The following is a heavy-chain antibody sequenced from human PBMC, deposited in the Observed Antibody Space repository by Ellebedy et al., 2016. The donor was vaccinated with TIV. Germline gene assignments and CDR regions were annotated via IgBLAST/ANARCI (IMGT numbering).Heavy chain of an antibody. CDR2: INPSGGST. V-gene: IGHV1-46*01. CDR3: AGDYGDYYFDY. CDR1: GATFSSYA. J-gene: IGHJ4*02. D-gene: IGHD4-17*01. Sequence: ASVKVSXXASGATFSSYAISWVRQAPGQGLEWMGIINPSGGSTSYAQKFQGRVTMTRDTSTSTVYMELSSLRSEDTAVYYCAGDYGDYYFDYWGQGTLVTVSS.